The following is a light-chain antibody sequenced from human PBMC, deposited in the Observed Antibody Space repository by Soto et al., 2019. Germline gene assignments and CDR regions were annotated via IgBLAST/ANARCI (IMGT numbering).Light chain of an antibody. CDR3: QSYDSSLSVA. V-gene: IGLV1-40*01. CDR2: GNS. J-gene: IGLJ2*01. Sequence: QSVLTQPPSVSGAPGQRVTISCTGSSSNIGAGYDVHWYQHLPGTAPKLLIYGNSNRPSGVPDRFSGSKSGTSASLAITRLQAEDEADYYCQSYDSSLSVAFGGGTQLTVL. CDR1: SSNIGAGYD.